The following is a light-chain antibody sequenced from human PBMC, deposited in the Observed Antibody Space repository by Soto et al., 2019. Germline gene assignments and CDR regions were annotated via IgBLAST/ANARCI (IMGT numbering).Light chain of an antibody. V-gene: IGLV2-14*01. J-gene: IGLJ3*02. Sequence: QPVLTQPASVSGSPGQSITIPCTGTSSDVGAYDYVSWYQQHPGKAPKFMLYEVSNRPSGLSNRFSGSKSGNTASLAISGLQAEDEADCYWSSYTTGNTWVFGGGTKLTVL. CDR2: EVS. CDR1: SSDVGAYDY. CDR3: SSYTTGNTWV.